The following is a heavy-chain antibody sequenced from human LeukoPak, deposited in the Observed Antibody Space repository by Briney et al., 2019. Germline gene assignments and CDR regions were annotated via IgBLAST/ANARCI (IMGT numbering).Heavy chain of an antibody. J-gene: IGHJ4*02. Sequence: SETLSLTCAVYGGSFSGYYWSWIRQPPGKGLEWIGEINHSGSTNYNPSLKSRVTISVDTSKNQFSLKLSSVTAADTAVYYCARIRYYYDSSAKSTGGYYFDYWGQGTLATVSS. D-gene: IGHD3-22*01. CDR3: ARIRYYYDSSAKSTGGYYFDY. CDR2: INHSGST. CDR1: GGSFSGYY. V-gene: IGHV4-34*01.